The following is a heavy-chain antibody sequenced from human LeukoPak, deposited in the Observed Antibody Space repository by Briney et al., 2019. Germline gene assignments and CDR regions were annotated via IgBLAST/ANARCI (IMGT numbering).Heavy chain of an antibody. CDR2: IKQDGSEN. Sequence: GGSLRLSCAASGFIMSTYCMTWVRQAPGKGLEWVAGIKQDGSENYYVDSVKGRFTVSRDNSKNSLYLQMNSLRAEDTAVYFCARERYCTTATCYDGVPFDHWGQGTLVTVSS. J-gene: IGHJ4*02. D-gene: IGHD2-2*01. V-gene: IGHV3-7*01. CDR1: GFIMSTYC. CDR3: ARERYCTTATCYDGVPFDH.